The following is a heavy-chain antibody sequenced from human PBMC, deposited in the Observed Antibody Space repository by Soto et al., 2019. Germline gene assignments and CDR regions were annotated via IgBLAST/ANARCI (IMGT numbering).Heavy chain of an antibody. V-gene: IGHV3-23*01. Sequence: GGSLRLSCAASGFTFSSYAMSWVRQAPGKGLEWVSAISGSGGSTYYADSVKGRFTISRDNSKNTLYLQMNSLRAEDTAVYYCAKDSSSYDFWSGYETYASFDYWGQGTLVTVSS. CDR2: ISGSGGST. D-gene: IGHD3-3*01. J-gene: IGHJ4*02. CDR3: AKDSSSYDFWSGYETYASFDY. CDR1: GFTFSSYA.